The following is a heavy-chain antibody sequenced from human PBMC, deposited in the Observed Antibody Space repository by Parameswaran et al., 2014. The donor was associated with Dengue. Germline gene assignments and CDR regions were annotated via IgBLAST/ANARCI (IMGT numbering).Heavy chain of an antibody. CDR3: ARWLGQLEPGWFDP. Sequence: RWIRQPPGKGLEWIGRIYTSGSTNYNPSLKSRVTISVDTSKNQFSLKLSSVTAADTAVYYCARWLGQLEPGWFDPWGQGTLVTVSS. J-gene: IGHJ5*02. V-gene: IGHV4-61*02. CDR2: IYTSGST. D-gene: IGHD1-1*01.